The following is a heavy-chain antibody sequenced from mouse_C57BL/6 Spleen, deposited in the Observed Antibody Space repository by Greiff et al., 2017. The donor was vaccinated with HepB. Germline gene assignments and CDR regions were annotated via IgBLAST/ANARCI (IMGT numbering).Heavy chain of an antibody. CDR2: ISSGSSTI. V-gene: IGHV5-17*01. J-gene: IGHJ1*03. D-gene: IGHD1-1*01. CDR1: GFTFSDYG. CDR3: ARRVTTVVATEWYFDV. Sequence: EVKLVESGGGLVKPGGSLKLSCAASGFTFSDYGMHWVRQAPEKGLEWVAYISSGSSTIYYADTVKGRFTISRDNAKNTLFLQMTSLRSEDTAMYYCARRVTTVVATEWYFDVWGTGTTVTVSS.